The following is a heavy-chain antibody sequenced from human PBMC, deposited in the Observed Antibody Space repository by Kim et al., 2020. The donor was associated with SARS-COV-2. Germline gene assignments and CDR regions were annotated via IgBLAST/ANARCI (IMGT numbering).Heavy chain of an antibody. V-gene: IGHV3-13*01. J-gene: IGHJ6*02. Sequence: GGSLRLSCAASGFTFSSYDMHWVRQATGKGLEWVSAIGTAGDTYYPGSVKGRFTISRENAKNSLYLQMNSLRAGDTAVYYCARGSLQGLYGMDVWGQGTTVTVSS. CDR3: ARGSLQGLYGMDV. D-gene: IGHD6-13*01. CDR2: IGTAGDT. CDR1: GFTFSSYD.